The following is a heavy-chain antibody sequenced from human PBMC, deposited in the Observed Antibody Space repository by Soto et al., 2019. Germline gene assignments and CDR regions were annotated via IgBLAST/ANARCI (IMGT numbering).Heavy chain of an antibody. CDR1: GFTVSSYW. D-gene: IGHD2-2*03. J-gene: IGHJ6*03. CDR2: IKQDGSEK. CDR3: ARDGSCDTISCSYGYMDV. V-gene: IGHV3-7*01. Sequence: PGGSLRLSCAASGFTVSSYWMSWVRQAPGKGLEWVANIKQDGSEKYYVDSVKGRFTISRDNAKNSLYLQMNSLRAEDTAVYYCARDGSCDTISCSYGYMDVWGKGTTVTVSS.